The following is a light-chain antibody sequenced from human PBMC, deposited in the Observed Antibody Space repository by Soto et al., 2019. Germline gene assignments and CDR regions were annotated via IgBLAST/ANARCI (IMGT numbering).Light chain of an antibody. V-gene: IGLV2-8*01. Sequence: QSALTQPPSASGSPGQSVTISCSGTSNNVAFYNFVSWYQQRPGKAPTLMIYEVTKRPSVVPDRFSGSKSGNTASLTVSGLQAEDEADYYCSSYAGTNNYVVFGGGTKVTVL. CDR2: EVT. CDR3: SSYAGTNNYVV. J-gene: IGLJ2*01. CDR1: SNNVAFYNF.